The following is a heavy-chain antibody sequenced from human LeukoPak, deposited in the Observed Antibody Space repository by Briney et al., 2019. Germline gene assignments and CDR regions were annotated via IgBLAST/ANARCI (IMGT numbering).Heavy chain of an antibody. Sequence: ASVKVSCKASGGTFSSYAISWVRQVPGQGLEWMGGIIPIFGTANYAQKFQGRVTITADESTSTAYMELSSLRSEDTAVYYCARDSGATGEFDYWGQGTLVTVSS. J-gene: IGHJ4*02. CDR1: GGTFSSYA. V-gene: IGHV1-69*13. D-gene: IGHD2-8*02. CDR3: ARDSGATGEFDY. CDR2: IIPIFGTA.